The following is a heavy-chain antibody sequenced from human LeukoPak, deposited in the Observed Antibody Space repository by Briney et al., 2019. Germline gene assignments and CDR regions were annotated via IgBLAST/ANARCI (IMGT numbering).Heavy chain of an antibody. Sequence: GGSLRLSCSASGFTLSNYWMHWVRQALGKGLVWVARLHSNGAFTTYADSVKGRFTISRDTAKNTLYLQMNSLRVEDTAVYYCARFVVVTAGDYWGQGTLVTVSS. CDR3: ARFVVVTAGDY. J-gene: IGHJ4*01. CDR1: GFTLSNYW. D-gene: IGHD2-21*02. CDR2: LHSNGAFT. V-gene: IGHV3-74*01.